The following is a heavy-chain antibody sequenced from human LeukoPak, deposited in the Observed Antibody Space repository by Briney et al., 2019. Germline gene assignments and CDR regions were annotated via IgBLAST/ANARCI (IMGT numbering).Heavy chain of an antibody. CDR2: IYPGDSDT. J-gene: IGHJ4*02. Sequence: GESLKISCKGSGYSFTSYWISWVRQMPGKGLEWMGIIYPGDSDTRYSPSFQGQVTISADKSISTAYLQWSSLKASDTAMYYCARLYDYVWGSLLHYFDYWGQGTLVTVSS. CDR3: ARLYDYVWGSLLHYFDY. V-gene: IGHV5-51*01. CDR1: GYSFTSYW. D-gene: IGHD3-16*01.